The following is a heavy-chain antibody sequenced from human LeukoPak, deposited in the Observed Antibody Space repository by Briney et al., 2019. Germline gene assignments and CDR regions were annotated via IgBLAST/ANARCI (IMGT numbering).Heavy chain of an antibody. CDR2: ISTSSSYI. V-gene: IGHV3-21*01. CDR1: GISFSSNS. Sequence: PGGSLRLSCVTSGISFSSNSINWVRQAPGGGLEWLSSISTSSSYIYYADSVKGRFTISRDNSKNTLYLEMNSLRAEDTAVYYCARAYHYIGYSSGLDNWGQGTLVTVSS. J-gene: IGHJ4*02. D-gene: IGHD6-19*01. CDR3: ARAYHYIGYSSGLDN.